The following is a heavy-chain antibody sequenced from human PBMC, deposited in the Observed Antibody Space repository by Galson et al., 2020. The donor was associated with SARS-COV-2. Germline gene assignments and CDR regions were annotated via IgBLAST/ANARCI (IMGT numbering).Heavy chain of an antibody. Sequence: SETLSLTCAVSGGSFSDYYWSWIRQPPGKGLEWIGEINHSGSTNYNPSLKSRVTISVDTSKNQFSLKLSSVTAADAAVYYCARKIGGLPAIRLGWDYYYYMDVWDKGTTVTVSS. CDR2: INHSGST. V-gene: IGHV4-34*01. J-gene: IGHJ6*03. CDR3: ARKIGGLPAIRLGWDYYYYMDV. CDR1: GGSFSDYY. D-gene: IGHD2-2*01.